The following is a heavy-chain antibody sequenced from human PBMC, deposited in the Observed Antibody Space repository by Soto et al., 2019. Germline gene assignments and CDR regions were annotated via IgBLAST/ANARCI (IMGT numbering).Heavy chain of an antibody. CDR2: IYYSGST. CDR3: ARGGRRSPGVDV. CDR1: GGSISSGGYY. Sequence: QVQLQESGPGLVKPSQTLSLTCTVSGGSISSGGYYWRWIRQHPGKGLEWIGYIYYSGSTYSNPSLKSRVTLSVDTSKNQFPLKLSSVTAADTAVYYCARGGRRSPGVDVWGQGTTVTVSS. J-gene: IGHJ6*02. V-gene: IGHV4-31*03.